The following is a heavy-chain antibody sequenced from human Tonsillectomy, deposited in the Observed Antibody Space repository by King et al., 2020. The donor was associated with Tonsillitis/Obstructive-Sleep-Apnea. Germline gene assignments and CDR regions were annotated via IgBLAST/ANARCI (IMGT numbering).Heavy chain of an antibody. V-gene: IGHV3-15*01. Sequence: VQLVESGGGLVKPGGSLRLSCVASGFTFINGWMSWVRQAPGKGLEWVARIKTKSEGGTRDYAAPVTGRFTISRDVSNNMVHLQMNSLKTEDTAVYFCTTDSNYAFGYWGQGTLVTVSS. CDR2: IKTKSEGGTR. D-gene: IGHD4-11*01. CDR1: GFTFINGW. CDR3: TTDSNYAFGY. J-gene: IGHJ4*02.